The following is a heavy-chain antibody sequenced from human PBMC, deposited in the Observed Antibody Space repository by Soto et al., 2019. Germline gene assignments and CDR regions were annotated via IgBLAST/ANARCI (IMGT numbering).Heavy chain of an antibody. V-gene: IGHV4-31*03. CDR2: TFYSGAT. CDR1: GGSISSGGYY. CDR3: ARVQPYDYGANTGWLDP. Sequence: SETLSLTCTVSGGSISSGGYYRSWIRQHPGKGLEWVGYTFYSGATYYNPSLKSRTIISVDTSKNQFSLTLTSLTAADTAVYYCARVQPYDYGANTGWLDPWGQGTLVTVSS. D-gene: IGHD4-17*01. J-gene: IGHJ5*02.